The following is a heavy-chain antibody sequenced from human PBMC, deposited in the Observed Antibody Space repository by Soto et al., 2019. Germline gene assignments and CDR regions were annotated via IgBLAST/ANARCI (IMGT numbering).Heavy chain of an antibody. J-gene: IGHJ6*02. D-gene: IGHD3-3*01. CDR3: ARDFWSGISFYGMDV. Sequence: GGSLRLSCAASGFTFSDFSMNWARQAPGKGLEWVSYINSRSDTIYYADSVKGRFTISRDNAKNSLYLQMNSLRDEDAALYYCARDFWSGISFYGMDVWGLGTTVTVSS. CDR1: GFTFSDFS. CDR2: INSRSDTI. V-gene: IGHV3-48*02.